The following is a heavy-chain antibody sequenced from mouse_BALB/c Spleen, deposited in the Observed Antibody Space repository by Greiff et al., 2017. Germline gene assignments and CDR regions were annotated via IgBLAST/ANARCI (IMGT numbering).Heavy chain of an antibody. D-gene: IGHD2-14*01. V-gene: IGHV1-63*02. CDR1: GYTFTNYW. Sequence: QVQLQQSGAELVRPGTSVKISCKASGYTFTNYWLGWVKQRPGHGLEWIGDIYPGGGYTNYNEKFKGKATLTADTSSSTAYMQLSSLTSEDSAVYFCAREGNRYDERDYFDYWGQGTTLTVSS. CDR3: AREGNRYDERDYFDY. CDR2: IYPGGGYT. J-gene: IGHJ2*01.